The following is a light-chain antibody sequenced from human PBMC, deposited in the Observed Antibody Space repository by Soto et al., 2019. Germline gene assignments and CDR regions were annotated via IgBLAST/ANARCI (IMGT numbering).Light chain of an antibody. V-gene: IGKV1-39*01. CDR2: AAS. J-gene: IGKJ1*01. Sequence: EIQVTQSPTSLSASVGDRVTITCRASRSIGNNLNWYQQRPGKAPQLLIYAASSLQSGVPSRFSGSSSGTDFTLTINGLQPEDFAVYYCQQYNNWPRTFGQGTKVEIK. CDR3: QQYNNWPRT. CDR1: RSIGNN.